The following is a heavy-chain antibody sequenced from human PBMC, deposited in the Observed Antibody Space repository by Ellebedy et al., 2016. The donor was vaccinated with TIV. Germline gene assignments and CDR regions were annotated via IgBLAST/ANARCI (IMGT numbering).Heavy chain of an antibody. CDR1: GFTFSDPN. CDR3: ARAGDQSAARVSVWFDP. V-gene: IGHV3-72*01. Sequence: GGSLRLSCAASGFTFSDPNMDWVRQLPGKGLEWVARTRNKAERYTTEYAASVKGRFTISRDDSRNLVYLQMNSLRDEDTAVYYCARAGDQSAARVSVWFDPWGQGTLVTVSS. J-gene: IGHJ5*02. CDR2: TRNKAERYTT. D-gene: IGHD6-13*01.